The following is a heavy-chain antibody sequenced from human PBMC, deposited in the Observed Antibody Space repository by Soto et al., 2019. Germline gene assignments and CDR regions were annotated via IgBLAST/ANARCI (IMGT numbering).Heavy chain of an antibody. Sequence: EVHLVESGGGLIPPGGSLRLSCAASGLLVNSAYMTWVRQAQGKGLEWLYMINSDGSTLYAESVKGRFTISRDTSKNRLDHQMISLKAEDTAMYYCARSGYRFAWGYWGQGTLVIVTS. D-gene: IGHD5-18*01. CDR3: ARSGYRFAWGY. V-gene: IGHV3-53*01. CDR1: GLLVNSAY. J-gene: IGHJ4*02. CDR2: INSDGST.